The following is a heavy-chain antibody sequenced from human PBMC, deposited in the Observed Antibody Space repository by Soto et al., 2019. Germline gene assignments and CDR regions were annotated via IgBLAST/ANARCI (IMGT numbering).Heavy chain of an antibody. J-gene: IGHJ3*02. CDR1: GGTFSSYA. V-gene: IGHV1-69*13. Sequence: GASVKVSCKASGGTFSSYAISWVRQAPGQGLEWMGGIIPIFGTANYAQKFQGRVTITADESTSTAYMELSSLRSEDTAVYYCAREFPAGYYYDSSGFRYDAFDIWGQGTMVTVSS. CDR2: IIPIFGTA. CDR3: AREFPAGYYYDSSGFRYDAFDI. D-gene: IGHD3-22*01.